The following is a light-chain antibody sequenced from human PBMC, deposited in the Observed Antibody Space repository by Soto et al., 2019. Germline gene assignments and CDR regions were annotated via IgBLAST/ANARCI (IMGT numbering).Light chain of an antibody. CDR1: SGHSTYI. Sequence: QSVLTQSSSASASLGSSVKLTCTLSSGHSTYIIAWHQQQPGKAPRYMMNLEGSRRYNRGGGVPARFSCSSSGADRYLAISDLQFEDEAYYYYASCNSNPRVFGAGTKVTVL. CDR3: ASCNSNPRV. J-gene: IGLJ3*02. V-gene: IGLV4-60*02. CDR2: LEGSRRY.